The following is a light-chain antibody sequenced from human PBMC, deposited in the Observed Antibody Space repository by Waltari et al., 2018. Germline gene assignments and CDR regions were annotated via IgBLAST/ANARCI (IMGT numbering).Light chain of an antibody. V-gene: IGKV1-5*03. J-gene: IGKJ2*01. CDR2: KAS. CDR3: QQYNTYSS. Sequence: DIQMTQSPSSLSASVGDRVTITCRASQSISNYLAWYQQKPGKAPILRLYKASILKSGVPSRFSGSGSGTQFPLTISSLQPGDFATYYCQQYNTYSSFGQGTKLEIK. CDR1: QSISNY.